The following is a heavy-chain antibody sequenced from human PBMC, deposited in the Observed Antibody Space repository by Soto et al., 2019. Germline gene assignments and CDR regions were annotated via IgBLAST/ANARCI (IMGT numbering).Heavy chain of an antibody. V-gene: IGHV3-30*18. CDR2: ISYDGSNK. Sequence: GGSLRLSCAASGFTFSSYGMHWVRQAPGKGLEWVAVISYDGSNKYYADTVKGRITISRDNSKNTLYLQMNSLRAEDTAVYYCAKESYSSGWHPSYYYYGMDVWGQGTTVTVSS. D-gene: IGHD6-19*01. J-gene: IGHJ6*02. CDR1: GFTFSSYG. CDR3: AKESYSSGWHPSYYYYGMDV.